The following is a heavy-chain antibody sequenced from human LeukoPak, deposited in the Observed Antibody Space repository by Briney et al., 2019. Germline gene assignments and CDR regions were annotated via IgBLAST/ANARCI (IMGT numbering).Heavy chain of an antibody. CDR3: ARLRDGSMSI. CDR1: GYNFSTYW. Sequence: GESLRISCEVSGYNFSTYWITWVRQMPGKGLESMGRIDPDDSYANYSPSFQGHVTISTDKSISTAYLSWSSLKASDTAIYYCARLRDGSMSIWGQGTLVTVSS. CDR2: IDPDDSYA. J-gene: IGHJ4*02. D-gene: IGHD5-24*01. V-gene: IGHV5-10-1*01.